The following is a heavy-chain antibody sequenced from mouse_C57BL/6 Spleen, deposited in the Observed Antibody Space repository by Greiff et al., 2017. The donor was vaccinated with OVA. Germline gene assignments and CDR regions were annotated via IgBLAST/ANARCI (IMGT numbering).Heavy chain of an antibody. J-gene: IGHJ2*01. CDR1: GYTFTSYW. CDR3: ARGDYSNADY. Sequence: VKLQQPGAELVKPGASVKLSCKASGYTFTSYWMQWVKQRPGQGLEWIGEIDPSDSYTNYNQKFKGKATLTVDTSSSTAYMQLSSLTSEDSAVYYCARGDYSNADYWGQGTTLTVSS. D-gene: IGHD2-5*01. V-gene: IGHV1-50*01. CDR2: IDPSDSYT.